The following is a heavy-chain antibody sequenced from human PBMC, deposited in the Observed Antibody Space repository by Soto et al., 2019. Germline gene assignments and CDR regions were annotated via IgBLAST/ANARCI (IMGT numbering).Heavy chain of an antibody. CDR2: INSGGSST. V-gene: IGHV3-74*01. J-gene: IGHJ4*02. D-gene: IGHD3-9*01. Sequence: EVQLVESGGGLVQPGGSLRLSCAASGITFSNYCMHWARQAPGKGLVWVSRINSGGSSTTYADSVKGRFTISRDNAKNTLYLQMNSLRAEDTAVYYCARDTSWTGYSAQFDYWGQGALVTVSS. CDR3: ARDTSWTGYSAQFDY. CDR1: GITFSNYC.